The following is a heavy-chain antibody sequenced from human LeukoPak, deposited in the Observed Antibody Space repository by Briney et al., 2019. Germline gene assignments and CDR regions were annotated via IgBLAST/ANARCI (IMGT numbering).Heavy chain of an antibody. J-gene: IGHJ4*02. CDR3: ARSERPGYSSSWYGY. V-gene: IGHV3-66*01. Sequence: GGSLRLSCAASGFTVSSNYMSWVRQAPGKGLEWVSVIYSGGSTYYADSVKGRFTISRDNSKNTLYLPMNSLRAEDTAVYYCARSERPGYSSSWYGYWGQGTLVTVSS. CDR1: GFTVSSNY. CDR2: IYSGGST. D-gene: IGHD6-13*01.